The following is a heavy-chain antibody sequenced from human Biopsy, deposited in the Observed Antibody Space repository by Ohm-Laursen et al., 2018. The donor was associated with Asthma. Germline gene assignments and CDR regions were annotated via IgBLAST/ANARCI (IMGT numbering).Heavy chain of an antibody. J-gene: IGHJ6*02. V-gene: IGHV1-69*13. CDR3: ARCQVGYSSGWSLLLKKIYYSGMDV. CDR1: GGTFSNFA. D-gene: IGHD6-19*01. Sequence: ASVKVSCKAPGGTFSNFAISWVRQAPGQGPEWLGGIMTVFGTTNYAQKFQGRVTITADESTSIAYMEVTSLRSEDTAIYYCARCQVGYSSGWSLLLKKIYYSGMDVWGQGTAVTVSS. CDR2: IMTVFGTT.